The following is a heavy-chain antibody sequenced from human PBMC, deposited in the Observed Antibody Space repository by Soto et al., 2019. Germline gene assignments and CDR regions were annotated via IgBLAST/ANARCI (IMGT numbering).Heavy chain of an antibody. J-gene: IGHJ4*02. CDR1: GYTFTTYY. D-gene: IGHD3-22*01. V-gene: IGHV1-46*01. CDR3: ARNDNSGLDY. Sequence: QVQLVQSGAEVMKPGASVKLSCKASGYTFTTYYMHWVRQAPGQGLEWMGMINPSGGSTSYAQKFQGRATMTRDTSTSTVYMELSSLRSEDTAVYYCARNDNSGLDYWGQGTLVTVSS. CDR2: INPSGGST.